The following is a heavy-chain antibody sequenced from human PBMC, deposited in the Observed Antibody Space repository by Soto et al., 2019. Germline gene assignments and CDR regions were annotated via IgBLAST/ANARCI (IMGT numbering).Heavy chain of an antibody. V-gene: IGHV1-2*02. Sequence: ASVKVSCKASGYTFTSYGISWVRQAPGQGLEWMGWINPNSGGTNYAQKFQARVTMTRDTSISTAYMEPSRLRSDDTAVYYCARGPIVATMVAFDIWGQGTMVTVSS. CDR1: GYTFTSYG. CDR2: INPNSGGT. CDR3: ARGPIVATMVAFDI. D-gene: IGHD5-12*01. J-gene: IGHJ3*02.